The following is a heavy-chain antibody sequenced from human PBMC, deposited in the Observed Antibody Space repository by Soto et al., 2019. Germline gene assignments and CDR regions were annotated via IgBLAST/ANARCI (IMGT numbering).Heavy chain of an antibody. CDR2: IFSNDEK. D-gene: IGHD2-15*01. CDR3: ARVVTVTYYYYGLDV. J-gene: IGHJ6*02. V-gene: IGHV2-26*01. Sequence: SRPTLVNATETLTLTCTFSGFSLSNARMGVSWIRQPPGKALEWLAHIFSNDEKSYSTSLKRRLTISKDTSKSQVVLTMTNMDPVDPATYYCARVVTVTYYYYGLDVWPQGTTVTVSS. CDR1: GFSLSNARMG.